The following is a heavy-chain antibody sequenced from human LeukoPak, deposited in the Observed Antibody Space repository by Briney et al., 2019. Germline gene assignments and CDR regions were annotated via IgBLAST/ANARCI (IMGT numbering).Heavy chain of an antibody. Sequence: SETLSLTCTVSGGSISSSSYYWGWIRQPPGKGLEWIGSIYYSGSTYYNPSLKSRVTISVDTSKNQFSLKLSSVTAADAAVYYCARITMVRGVTLYFDYWGQGTLVTVSS. V-gene: IGHV4-39*01. CDR3: ARITMVRGVTLYFDY. D-gene: IGHD3-10*01. J-gene: IGHJ4*02. CDR2: IYYSGST. CDR1: GGSISSSSYY.